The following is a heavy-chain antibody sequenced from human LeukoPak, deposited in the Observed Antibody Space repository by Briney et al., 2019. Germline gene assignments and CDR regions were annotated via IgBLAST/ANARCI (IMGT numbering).Heavy chain of an antibody. Sequence: GGSLRLSCAASGFTFSSYSMNWVRQAPGKGLEWVSYISSSSSTIYYADSVKGRFTISRDNAKNSLYLQMNSLKLEDTALYYCVKDRRLDATGYHQTDSFDIWGQGTMVTISS. J-gene: IGHJ3*02. V-gene: IGHV3-48*01. CDR1: GFTFSSYS. D-gene: IGHD3-9*01. CDR2: ISSSSSTI. CDR3: VKDRRLDATGYHQTDSFDI.